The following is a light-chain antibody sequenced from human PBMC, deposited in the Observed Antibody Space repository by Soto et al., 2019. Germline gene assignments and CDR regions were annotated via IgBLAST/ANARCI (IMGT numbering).Light chain of an antibody. V-gene: IGLV2-11*01. Sequence: QSALTQPRSVSGSPGQSVTISCTGTSSDVGVYNLDSWYQQHPGRAPKFLIYDVTERPSGVPDRFSGSKSGNTASLTISGLRPEDEADYYCCSYAGNYTFIFGGGTKLTVL. CDR1: SSDVGVYNL. CDR2: DVT. CDR3: CSYAGNYTFI. J-gene: IGLJ2*01.